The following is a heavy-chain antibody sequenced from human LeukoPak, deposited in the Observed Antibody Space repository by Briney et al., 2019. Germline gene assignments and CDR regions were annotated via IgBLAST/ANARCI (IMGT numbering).Heavy chain of an antibody. CDR2: ISGSGGST. J-gene: IGHJ4*02. CDR1: GFTFSNYA. Sequence: GGSLRLPCAAPGFTFSNYAMSWVRQAPGKGLEWVSAISGSGGSTYYADSVKGRFTISRDNSKNTLYLQMNSLRAEDTAVYYCAKASAMIVVVSKHFDYWGQGTLVTVSS. D-gene: IGHD3-22*01. V-gene: IGHV3-23*01. CDR3: AKASAMIVVVSKHFDY.